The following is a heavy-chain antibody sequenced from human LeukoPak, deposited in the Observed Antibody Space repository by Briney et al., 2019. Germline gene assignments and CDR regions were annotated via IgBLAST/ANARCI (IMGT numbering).Heavy chain of an antibody. J-gene: IGHJ4*02. Sequence: GASVKVSCKASGYTFTNYFIHWVRQAPGQGLEWLGVINPSGGATSYAQKFQGRVTMTRDTSTSTVYMELSSLRSEDTAVYYCARRSGIQLWWGSDYWGQGTLVTVSS. D-gene: IGHD5-18*01. CDR2: INPSGGAT. CDR1: GYTFTNYF. CDR3: ARRSGIQLWWGSDY. V-gene: IGHV1-46*01.